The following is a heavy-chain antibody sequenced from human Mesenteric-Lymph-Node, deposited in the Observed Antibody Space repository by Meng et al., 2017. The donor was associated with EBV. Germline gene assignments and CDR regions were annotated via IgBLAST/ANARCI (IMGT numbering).Heavy chain of an antibody. CDR2: INTDGTST. CDR3: ARERRVG. CDR1: GFTFSNYW. Sequence: EVQLVGSGGQLVPPGGPLRLSCAASGFTFSNYWMHWVRQAPGKGLVWVSRINTDGTSTYYADSVKGRFTISRDNAKNTLYLQMNSLRAEDTAMYYCARERRVGWGQGTLVTVSS. J-gene: IGHJ4*02. V-gene: IGHV3-74*01.